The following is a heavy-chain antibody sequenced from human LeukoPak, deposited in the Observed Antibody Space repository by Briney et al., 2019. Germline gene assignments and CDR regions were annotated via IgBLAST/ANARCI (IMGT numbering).Heavy chain of an antibody. CDR1: GFTFSSYG. CDR3: AKDPYYDSSGWDT. D-gene: IGHD3-22*01. CDR2: ISYDGSNK. J-gene: IGHJ5*02. V-gene: IGHV3-30*18. Sequence: GGSLRLSCAASGFTFSSYGMHWVRQAPGKGLEWVAVISYDGSNKYYADSVKGRFTISRDNSKNTLYLQMNSLRAEDTAVYYCAKDPYYDSSGWDTWGQGTLVTVSS.